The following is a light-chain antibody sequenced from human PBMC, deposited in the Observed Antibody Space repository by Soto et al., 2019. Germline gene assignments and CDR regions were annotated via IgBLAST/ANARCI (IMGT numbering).Light chain of an antibody. Sequence: QSVLTQPPSASGPPGQSVTISCTGTSSDVGGYNYVSWYQQHPGKAPKLMIYGVTKRPSGVPDRFSGSKSGNTASLTVSGLQAEGEAYYYRSSYAGSNNYVFGTGTKVTVL. CDR1: SSDVGGYNY. J-gene: IGLJ1*01. V-gene: IGLV2-8*01. CDR3: SSYAGSNNYV. CDR2: GVT.